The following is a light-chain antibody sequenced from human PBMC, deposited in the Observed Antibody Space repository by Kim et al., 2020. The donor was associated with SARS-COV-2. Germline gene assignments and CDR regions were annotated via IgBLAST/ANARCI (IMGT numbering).Light chain of an antibody. J-gene: IGKJ4*01. CDR2: DAS. Sequence: SPGERATLSCRASQSVTITYLAWYQQRCGQAPRLLIYDASTRATGIPDRFSGNGSGTDFTLTISRLEPEDFAVYYCQLFANAFLTFGGGTKVDIK. V-gene: IGKV3-20*01. CDR3: QLFANAFLT. CDR1: QSVTITY.